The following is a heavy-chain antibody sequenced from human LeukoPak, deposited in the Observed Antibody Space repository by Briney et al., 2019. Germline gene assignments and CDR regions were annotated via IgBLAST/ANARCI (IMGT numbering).Heavy chain of an antibody. CDR2: IKEDGSAK. Sequence: GGSLRLSCTASGFTFSRYWMTWVRQAPGKGLEWVANIKEDGSAKYYVDSMKGRFTISRDNARNSLYLQINSLGAEDTAVYYCARDSPGYGGYSYWGQGTLVTVSS. CDR1: GFTFSRYW. D-gene: IGHD5-12*01. J-gene: IGHJ4*02. V-gene: IGHV3-7*04. CDR3: ARDSPGYGGYSY.